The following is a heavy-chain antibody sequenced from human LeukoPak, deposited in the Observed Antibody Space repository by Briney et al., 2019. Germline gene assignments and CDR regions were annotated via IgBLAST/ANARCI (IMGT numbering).Heavy chain of an antibody. CDR2: ISSTGST. J-gene: IGHJ4*02. CDR1: GGSISSGSYY. CDR3: ARDQTYSGSGIYTYFDY. D-gene: IGHD3-10*01. V-gene: IGHV4-61*02. Sequence: SPSQTLSLTCTVSGGSISSGSYYWSWIRQPAGKGLEYLGRISSTGSTNYNPSLRSRVTISADTSKNHFSLKLTSVTAADTAVYYCARDQTYSGSGIYTYFDYWGQGILVTVSS.